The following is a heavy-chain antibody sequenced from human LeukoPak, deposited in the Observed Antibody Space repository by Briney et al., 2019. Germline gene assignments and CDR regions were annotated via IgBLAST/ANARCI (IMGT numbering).Heavy chain of an antibody. CDR2: IYYTGST. V-gene: IGHV4-59*01. Sequence: KPSETLSLTCTVSGGSINNYYWSWIRQPPGKGLEWIGYIYYTGSTNYNPSLKSRVTISVDTSKSHFSLKMSTLTAADTAVYYCARHRGSGYPYFDYWGQGTLVTVPS. J-gene: IGHJ4*02. CDR3: ARHRGSGYPYFDY. CDR1: GGSINNYY. D-gene: IGHD3-22*01.